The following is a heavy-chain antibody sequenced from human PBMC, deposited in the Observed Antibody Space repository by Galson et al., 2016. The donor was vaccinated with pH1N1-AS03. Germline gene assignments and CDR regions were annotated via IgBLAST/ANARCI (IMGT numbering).Heavy chain of an antibody. Sequence: SCKASGGSFSDFGLNWVRQAPGQGLEWMGRIIPISGMTDYAKKFQDRVTIIADKSTTTAYMEVSSLRSEDTAIYYCARDNGDGKSGRKEWFDTWGQGTLVTVSS. J-gene: IGHJ5*02. CDR2: IIPISGMT. CDR1: GGSFSDFG. CDR3: ARDNGDGKSGRKEWFDT. D-gene: IGHD3-10*01. V-gene: IGHV1-69*04.